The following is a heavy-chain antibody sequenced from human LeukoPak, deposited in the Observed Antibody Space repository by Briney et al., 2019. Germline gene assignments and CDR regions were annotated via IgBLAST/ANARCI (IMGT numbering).Heavy chain of an antibody. J-gene: IGHJ4*02. CDR3: VRETTVTGTD. Sequence: GGSLRLSCAASGFTFSDYYMSWIRQAPGKGLEWVSYISNSGSPIYYADSVKGRFTISRDNAKNSLYLQMTSLRAEDTAVYYCVRETTVTGTDWGQGTLVIVSS. CDR1: GFTFSDYY. V-gene: IGHV3-11*01. D-gene: IGHD1-1*01. CDR2: ISNSGSPI.